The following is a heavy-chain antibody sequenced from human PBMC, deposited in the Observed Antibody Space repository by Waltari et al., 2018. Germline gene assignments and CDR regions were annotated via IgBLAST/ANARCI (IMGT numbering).Heavy chain of an antibody. J-gene: IGHJ4*02. Sequence: QVQLQESGPGLVKPSETLSITCTVSGGSISSHYWSWVRQTPGKGLEWIGYIYYSGSTNYNPSLKSRVTISVDTSKNQFSLKLTSVTAADTAVYYCARGRGELDYWGQGTLVTVSS. CDR1: GGSISSHY. D-gene: IGHD4-17*01. V-gene: IGHV4-59*11. CDR3: ARGRGELDY. CDR2: IYYSGST.